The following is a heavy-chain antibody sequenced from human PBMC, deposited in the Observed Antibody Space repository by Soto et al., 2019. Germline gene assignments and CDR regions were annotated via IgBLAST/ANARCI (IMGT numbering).Heavy chain of an antibody. CDR1: GYTFTSYG. D-gene: IGHD3-3*01. J-gene: IGHJ4*02. CDR3: ARARSWADFGVVTYYFDY. Sequence: ASVKVSCKASGYTFTSYGISWVRQAPGQGLEWMGWISAYSGNTNYAQKLQGRVTMTTDTSTSTAYMDLRSLRSDDTAVYYCARARSWADFGVVTYYFDYWGQGTLVTVSS. CDR2: ISAYSGNT. V-gene: IGHV1-18*01.